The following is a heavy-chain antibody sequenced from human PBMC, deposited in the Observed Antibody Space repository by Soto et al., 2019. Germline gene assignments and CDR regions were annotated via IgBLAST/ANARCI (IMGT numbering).Heavy chain of an antibody. CDR2: TFYRSKWYN. V-gene: IGHV6-1*01. Sequence: SQTLSLTCAISGDSVSSNSAAWSWIRQSPSRGLEWLGRTFYRSKWYNDYAVSVKGRITINPDTSKNQFSLQLNSVTPEDTAVYYCAKEGGNHYYYSAMDVGGQGTTVTVFS. CDR3: AKEGGNHYYYSAMDV. J-gene: IGHJ6*02. CDR1: GDSVSSNSAA. D-gene: IGHD1-26*01.